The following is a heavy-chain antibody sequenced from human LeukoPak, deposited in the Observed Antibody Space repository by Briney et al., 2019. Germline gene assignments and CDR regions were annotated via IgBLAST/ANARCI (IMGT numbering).Heavy chain of an antibody. Sequence: GGSLRLSCAASGFTFSNYAMTWVRQAPGKGLEWVSSISNSGGSTYYADSVRGRFTISRDNSKNTLYLQMNSLRAEDTAVYYCAKSIRSGSYRTYYYYYMDVWGKGTTVTVSS. D-gene: IGHD1-26*01. V-gene: IGHV3-23*01. J-gene: IGHJ6*03. CDR2: ISNSGGST. CDR1: GFTFSNYA. CDR3: AKSIRSGSYRTYYYYYMDV.